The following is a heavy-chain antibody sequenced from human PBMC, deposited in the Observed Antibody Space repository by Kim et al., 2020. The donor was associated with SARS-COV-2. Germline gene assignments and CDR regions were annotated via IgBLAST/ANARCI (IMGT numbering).Heavy chain of an antibody. J-gene: IGHJ6*02. CDR1: GGTFSSYA. CDR3: ARDDFWSGRTYGMDV. Sequence: SVKVSCKASGGTFSSYAISWVRQAPGQGLEWMGGIIPIFGTANYAQKFQGRVTITADESTSTAYMELSSLRSEDTAVYYCARDDFWSGRTYGMDVWGQGTTVTVSS. V-gene: IGHV1-69*13. CDR2: IIPIFGTA. D-gene: IGHD3-3*01.